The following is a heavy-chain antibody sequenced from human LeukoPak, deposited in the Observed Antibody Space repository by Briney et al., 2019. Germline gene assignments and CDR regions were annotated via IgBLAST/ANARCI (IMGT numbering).Heavy chain of an antibody. D-gene: IGHD3-16*01. CDR3: AGEGWGAFDI. Sequence: PGGSLRLSCAVSGFTVSSNYMSWVRQAPGKGLEWVSIIYTGGGTYYADSVKGRFTIFRDNSKNTLYLQMNSLRAEDTAVYYCAGEGWGAFDIWGQGTMVTVSS. CDR1: GFTVSSNY. CDR2: IYTGGGT. V-gene: IGHV3-66*01. J-gene: IGHJ3*02.